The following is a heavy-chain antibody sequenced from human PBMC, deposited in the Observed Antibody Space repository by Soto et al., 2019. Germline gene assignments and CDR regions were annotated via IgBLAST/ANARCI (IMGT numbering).Heavy chain of an antibody. CDR1: DGSISSYY. J-gene: IGHJ5*02. Sequence: PSETLSLTCTVSDGSISSYYWNWIRQPPGKGLEWVGYMYYSRSTNYNPSLKSRVTISGDTSKNQFSLKLSSVTAADTAVYYCARLYYYDSSGYYPTLPFDPWGQGTLVTVSS. CDR3: ARLYYYDSSGYYPTLPFDP. CDR2: MYYSRST. D-gene: IGHD3-22*01. V-gene: IGHV4-59*08.